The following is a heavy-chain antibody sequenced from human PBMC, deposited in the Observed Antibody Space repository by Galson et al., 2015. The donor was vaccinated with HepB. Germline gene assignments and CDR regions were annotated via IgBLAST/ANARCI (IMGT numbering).Heavy chain of an antibody. Sequence: SLRLSCSDSGVTFSTYVLPWSRQAPGKGLEWVAGISDDGSNRYYIDSVKGRFTVSRDNSKNTLYLQMNSLRAEDTAVYHCAKESGKAVAFDYWGQGTLVTISS. CDR2: ISDDGSNR. D-gene: IGHD6-19*01. V-gene: IGHV3-30*18. CDR1: GVTFSTYV. J-gene: IGHJ4*02. CDR3: AKESGKAVAFDY.